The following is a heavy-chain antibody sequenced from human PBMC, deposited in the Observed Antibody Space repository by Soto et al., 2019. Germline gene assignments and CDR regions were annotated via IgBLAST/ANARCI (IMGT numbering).Heavy chain of an antibody. Sequence: PSETLSLTCAVSGGSISSGGYSWSWIRQPPGKGLEWIGYIYYSGSTNYNPSLKSRVTISVDTSKNQFSLKLSSVTAADTAVYYCARRYGYSFDDWGQGTLVTVSS. J-gene: IGHJ4*02. V-gene: IGHV4-61*08. CDR2: IYYSGST. CDR1: GGSISSGGYS. CDR3: ARRYGYSFDD. D-gene: IGHD1-1*01.